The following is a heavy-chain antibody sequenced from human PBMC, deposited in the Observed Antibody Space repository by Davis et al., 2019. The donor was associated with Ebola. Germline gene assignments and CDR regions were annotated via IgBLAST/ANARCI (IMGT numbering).Heavy chain of an antibody. J-gene: IGHJ6*02. Sequence: PGGSLRLSCAASGFTFSGSAMHWVRQASGKGLEWVGRIRSNANSYATAYAASVKGRFTISRDDSKNTAYLQMNSLKTEDTAVYYCTSRIAARRDLDYYYYGMDVWGQGTTVTVSS. CDR1: GFTFSGSA. V-gene: IGHV3-73*01. CDR2: IRSNANSYAT. D-gene: IGHD6-6*01. CDR3: TSRIAARRDLDYYYYGMDV.